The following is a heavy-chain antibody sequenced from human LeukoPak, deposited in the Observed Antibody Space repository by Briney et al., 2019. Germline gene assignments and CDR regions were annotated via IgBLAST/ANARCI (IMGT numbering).Heavy chain of an antibody. CDR3: ARGAYTGFDV. CDR1: GLSFSTYD. D-gene: IGHD5-12*01. J-gene: IGHJ3*01. Sequence: GGSLRLSCAASGLSFSTYDMHWVRQATGEGLEWVSGIGKSGDTYYVGSVKGRFTISGDNAKNSLYLQMNSLRSGDTAVYYCARGAYTGFDVWGQGTVVTVSS. V-gene: IGHV3-13*04. CDR2: IGKSGDT.